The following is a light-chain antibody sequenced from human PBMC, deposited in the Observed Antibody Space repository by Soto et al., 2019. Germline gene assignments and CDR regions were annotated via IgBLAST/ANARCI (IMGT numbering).Light chain of an antibody. CDR3: QTWGTGIRV. V-gene: IGLV4-69*01. CDR1: SGHSSYA. Sequence: QPVLTQSPSASASLGASVKLTCTPSSGHSSYAIAWHQQQPEKGPRYLMKFNSDGSHSKGDGIPDRFSGSSSGAERYLTISSLQSEDEADYYCQTWGTGIRVFGGGTKLTVL. CDR2: FNSDGSH. J-gene: IGLJ3*02.